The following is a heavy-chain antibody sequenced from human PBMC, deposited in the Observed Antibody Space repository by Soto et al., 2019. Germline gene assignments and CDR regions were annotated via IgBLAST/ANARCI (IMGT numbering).Heavy chain of an antibody. CDR1: GGSFSGYY. V-gene: IGHV4-34*01. J-gene: IGHJ4*02. D-gene: IGHD3-10*01. CDR3: ARGARKSEYHITMVRGTYFDY. CDR2: INHSGST. Sequence: PSETLSLTCAVYGGSFSGYYWGWIRQPPGKGLEWIGEINHSGSTNYNPSLKSRVTISVDTSKNQFSLKLSSVTAADTAVYYCARGARKSEYHITMVRGTYFDYWGQGTLVTVSS.